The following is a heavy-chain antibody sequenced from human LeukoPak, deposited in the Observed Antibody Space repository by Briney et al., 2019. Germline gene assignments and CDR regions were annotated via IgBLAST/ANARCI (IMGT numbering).Heavy chain of an antibody. CDR2: IKQDGSEK. D-gene: IGHD3-22*01. CDR1: GFTFSSYW. J-gene: IGHJ4*02. CDR3: ARVYDSSGYPVDY. Sequence: GGSLRLSCAASGFTFSSYWMSWVRQAPGKGLEWVANIKQDGSEKYYVDSEKGRFTISRDNAKNSLYLQMNSLRAEDTAVYYCARVYDSSGYPVDYWGQGTLVTVSS. V-gene: IGHV3-7*01.